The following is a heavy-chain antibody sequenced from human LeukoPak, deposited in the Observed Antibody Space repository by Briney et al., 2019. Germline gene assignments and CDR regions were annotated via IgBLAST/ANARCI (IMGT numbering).Heavy chain of an antibody. CDR1: GFKFSNYA. CDR3: AKDRSNAYDYYYMDV. V-gene: IGHV3-23*01. J-gene: IGHJ6*03. D-gene: IGHD2-21*01. CDR2: ITGGGRTT. Sequence: PGGSLRLSCAGAGFKFSNYAMSWVRQVPGKVLEWLSAITGGGRTTRYADSVKGRFTISRDNSKNTLYLQMNGLRVEDTAIYYCAKDRSNAYDYYYMDVWGKGTTVTVSS.